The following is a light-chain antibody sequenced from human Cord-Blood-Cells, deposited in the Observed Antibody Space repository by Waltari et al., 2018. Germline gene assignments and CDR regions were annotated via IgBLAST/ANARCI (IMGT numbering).Light chain of an antibody. CDR2: EGS. J-gene: IGLJ1*01. Sequence: QSALPQPASVSGSPGQSITISCPGPSCDVGSYTLVTRYHQHQGKAPKLMIYEGSKRPSGVSNRFSGSKSGNTASLTISGLQAEDEADYYCCSYAGSSTYVFGTGTKVTVL. CDR1: SCDVGSYTL. V-gene: IGLV2-23*01. CDR3: CSYAGSSTYV.